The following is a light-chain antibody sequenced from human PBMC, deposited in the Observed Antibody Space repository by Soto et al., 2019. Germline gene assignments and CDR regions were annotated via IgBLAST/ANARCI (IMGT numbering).Light chain of an antibody. V-gene: IGKV1-39*01. CDR2: AAS. CDR1: QSIASC. J-gene: IGKJ2*01. CDR3: QQSYTTPRYT. Sequence: DIQMTQSPSSLSASVGDRVTITCRASQSIASCLNWYQQKPGKAPKLLIYAASSLQSGVPSRFSGSGSGTDFTLTISSLQLEDFATYYCQQSYTTPRYTFGQGTKLEIK.